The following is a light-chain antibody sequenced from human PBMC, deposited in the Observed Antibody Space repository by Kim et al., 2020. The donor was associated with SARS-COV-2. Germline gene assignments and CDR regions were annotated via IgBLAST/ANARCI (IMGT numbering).Light chain of an antibody. CDR2: DDN. J-gene: IGLJ3*02. CDR1: SGSVASHY. CDR3: QSYDDNIWV. Sequence: GKTVTISCTRSSGSVASHYVQWFQQSPGSAPTSVIYDDNQRPSGVPDRFSGSIDSSSNSASLTISGLKTEDEADYYCQSYDDNIWVFGGGTQLTVL. V-gene: IGLV6-57*03.